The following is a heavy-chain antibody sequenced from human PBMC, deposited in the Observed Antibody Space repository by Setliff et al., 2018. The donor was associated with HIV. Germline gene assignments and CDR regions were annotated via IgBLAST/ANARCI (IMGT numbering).Heavy chain of an antibody. V-gene: IGHV3-9*01. CDR2: ISWNRGNI. J-gene: IGHJ3*02. CDR3: AKDGTYGDYTGSFDI. CDR1: GFTFDDYA. Sequence: SLRLSCAASGFTFDDYAMHWVRQAPGKGLEWVSGISWNRGNIGYADSVKGRFTISRDNAKNSLYLQMTSLRAEDTALYYCAKDGTYGDYTGSFDIWGQGTMVTVSS. D-gene: IGHD4-17*01.